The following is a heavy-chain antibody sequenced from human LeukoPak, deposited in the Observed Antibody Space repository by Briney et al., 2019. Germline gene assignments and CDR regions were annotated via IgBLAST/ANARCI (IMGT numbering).Heavy chain of an antibody. CDR3: ARDATYYYGSGSYSHFDY. CDR1: GGTFSSYA. J-gene: IGHJ4*02. CDR2: IIPIFGTA. Sequence: SVNVSCTASGGTFSSYAISWVRQAPGQGLEWMGGIIPIFGTANYAQKFQGGVTITADESTSTAYMELSSLRSEDTAVYYCARDATYYYGSGSYSHFDYWGQGTLVTVSS. D-gene: IGHD3-10*01. V-gene: IGHV1-69*13.